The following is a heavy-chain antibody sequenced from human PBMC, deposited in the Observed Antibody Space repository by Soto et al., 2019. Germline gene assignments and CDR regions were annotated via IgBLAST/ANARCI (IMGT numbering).Heavy chain of an antibody. CDR3: ARDREDYYYYGMDV. CDR1: GGSINTYY. CDR2: IYYTGST. V-gene: IGHV4-59*12. J-gene: IGHJ6*02. Sequence: SETLSLTCTVSGGSINTYYWSWIRQPPGKGLEWIGFIYYTGSTSYNSSLNSRVTISVDMSKNQFSLQLSSVTAADTAVYYCARDREDYYYYGMDVWGQGTTVTVS.